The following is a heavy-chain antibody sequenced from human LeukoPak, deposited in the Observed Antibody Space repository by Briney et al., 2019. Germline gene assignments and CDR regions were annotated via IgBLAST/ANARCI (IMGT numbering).Heavy chain of an antibody. CDR3: ARPGDYGDFDY. CDR1: GFTFSSYS. CDR2: ISTSSSFI. D-gene: IGHD4-17*01. J-gene: IGHJ4*02. Sequence: GGSLRLSCAASGFTFSSYSMSWVRQAPGKGLEWVSSISTSSSFIYYADSVKGRFTISRDNAKNSLYLQMNSLRAEDTAVYYCARPGDYGDFDYWGQGTLVTVSS. V-gene: IGHV3-21*01.